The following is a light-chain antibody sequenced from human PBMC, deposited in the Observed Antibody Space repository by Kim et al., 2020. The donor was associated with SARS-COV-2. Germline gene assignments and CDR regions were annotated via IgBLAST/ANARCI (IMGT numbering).Light chain of an antibody. CDR3: NSRDSDNHHLV. V-gene: IGLV3-19*01. CDR2: GNN. J-gene: IGLJ2*01. CDR1: ILRMYF. Sequence: SSELTQDPGVSVALGQTVRITCQGDILRMYFASWYQKKPGQAPLLVLYGNNFRPSGIPDRFSGSSSGTTASLTITGAQADDEADYYFNSRDSDNHHLVFG.